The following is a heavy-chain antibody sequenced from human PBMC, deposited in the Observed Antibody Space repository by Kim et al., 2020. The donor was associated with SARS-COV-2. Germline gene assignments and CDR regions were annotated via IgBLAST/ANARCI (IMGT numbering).Heavy chain of an antibody. CDR2: IIPILGIA. V-gene: IGHV1-69*04. Sequence: ASVKVSCKASGGTFSSYTISWVRQAPGQGLEWMGRIIPILGIANYAQKFQGRVTITADKSTSTAYIELSSLRSEDTAVYYCAREAGSGSYYINWYFDLWGRGTLVTVSS. J-gene: IGHJ2*01. CDR1: GGTFSSYT. CDR3: AREAGSGSYYINWYFDL. D-gene: IGHD3-10*01.